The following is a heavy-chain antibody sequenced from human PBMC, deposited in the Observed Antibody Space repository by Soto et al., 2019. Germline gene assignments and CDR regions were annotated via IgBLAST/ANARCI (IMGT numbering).Heavy chain of an antibody. CDR2: ISAYYGDT. Sequence: ASVKVSCKASGYTFTTYGISWVRQAPGQGLEWMGWISAYYGDTKYAQKVQGRVTRTRDTSTTTFYMELSSLRSEDTAVYYCARSSVITPFDYWGQGTLVTVSS. CDR3: ARSSVITPFDY. CDR1: GYTFTTYG. J-gene: IGHJ4*02. V-gene: IGHV1-18*01. D-gene: IGHD3-22*01.